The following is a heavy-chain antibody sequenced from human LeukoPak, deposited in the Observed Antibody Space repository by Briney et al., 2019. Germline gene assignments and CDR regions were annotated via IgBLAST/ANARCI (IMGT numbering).Heavy chain of an antibody. D-gene: IGHD4-17*01. CDR2: IVEDGSQK. CDR3: ARDVIGGDTLDS. CDR1: GFTFSSCW. Sequence: GGSLRLSCAASGFTFSSCWMTWVRQAPGKGLEWVASIVEDGSQKYYVDSVKGRFTISRDNVKNSLYLQMNSLEAEDTAVYYCARDVIGGDTLDSWGQGTLVTVSS. V-gene: IGHV3-7*01. J-gene: IGHJ4*02.